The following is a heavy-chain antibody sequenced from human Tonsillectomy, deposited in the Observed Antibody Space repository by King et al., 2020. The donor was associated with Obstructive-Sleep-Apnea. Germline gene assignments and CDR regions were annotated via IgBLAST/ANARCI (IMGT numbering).Heavy chain of an antibody. Sequence: QLVQSGGGLVQPGRSLRLSCEASGFSFDDYAMHWVRQAPGKGLEWVSGISWNSGSIGYADSVKGRFTISRDNAKNSLYLQMNSLRVEDTALYYCAKDNSSGWYRGLDYWGQGTLVTVSS. CDR3: AKDNSSGWYRGLDY. V-gene: IGHV3-9*01. J-gene: IGHJ4*02. D-gene: IGHD6-19*01. CDR2: ISWNSGSI. CDR1: GFSFDDYA.